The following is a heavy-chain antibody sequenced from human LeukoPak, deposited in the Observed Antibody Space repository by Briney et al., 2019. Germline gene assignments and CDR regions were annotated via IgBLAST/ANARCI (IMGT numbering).Heavy chain of an antibody. CDR2: IYSGGDT. Sequence: GGSLRLSCAASGFTVSRNYMSWVHQAPGKGLEWVSVIYSGGDTYYADSVKGRFTISRDNSKNTLYLQMNSLRAEDTAVYYCARETGSAIGSADFDYWGQGTLVTVSS. V-gene: IGHV3-53*05. CDR1: GFTVSRNY. CDR3: ARETGSAIGSADFDY. D-gene: IGHD6-25*01. J-gene: IGHJ4*02.